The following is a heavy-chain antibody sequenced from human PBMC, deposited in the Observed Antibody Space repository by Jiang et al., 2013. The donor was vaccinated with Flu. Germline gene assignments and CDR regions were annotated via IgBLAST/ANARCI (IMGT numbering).Heavy chain of an antibody. V-gene: IGHV4-39*01. CDR2: VYDSGTT. D-gene: IGHD3-10*01. CDR1: GGSISSSIYY. J-gene: IGHJ5*02. CDR3: ARQVGDTMVRGVIRDWFDP. Sequence: GSGLVKPSETLSLTCTVSGGSISSSIYYWGWIRQPPGKGLEWIGSVYDSGTTYDNPSLKSRVTISIDTSKNQFSLQLNSVTAADTAVYYCARQVGDTMVRGVIRDWFDPWGQGTLVTVSS.